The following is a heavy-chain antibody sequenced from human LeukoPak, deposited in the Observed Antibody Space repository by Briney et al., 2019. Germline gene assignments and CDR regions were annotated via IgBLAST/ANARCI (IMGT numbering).Heavy chain of an antibody. CDR2: INSDGSST. Sequence: GGSLRLSCVASGFTVSSYWMHWVRQAPGKGLVWVSRINSDGSSTSYADSVKGRFTISRDNAKNTLYLQMNSLRAEDTAVYYCARGDLYGSGSYLNAFDIWGQGTMVTVSS. CDR3: ARGDLYGSGSYLNAFDI. V-gene: IGHV3-74*01. CDR1: GFTVSSYW. J-gene: IGHJ3*02. D-gene: IGHD3-10*01.